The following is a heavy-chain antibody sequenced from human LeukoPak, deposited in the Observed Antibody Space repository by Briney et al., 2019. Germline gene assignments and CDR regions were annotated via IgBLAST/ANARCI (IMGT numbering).Heavy chain of an antibody. CDR3: ARGRKYYDSSGYTMSGEHFDY. D-gene: IGHD3-22*01. Sequence: GGSLRLSCAASGFSFSNYAMSWVRQAPGKGLEYVSAISSNGGSTYYANSVKGRFTISRDNSKNTLYLQMGSLRAEDMAVYYCARGRKYYDSSGYTMSGEHFDYWGQGTLVTVSS. CDR2: ISSNGGST. V-gene: IGHV3-64*01. CDR1: GFSFSNYA. J-gene: IGHJ4*02.